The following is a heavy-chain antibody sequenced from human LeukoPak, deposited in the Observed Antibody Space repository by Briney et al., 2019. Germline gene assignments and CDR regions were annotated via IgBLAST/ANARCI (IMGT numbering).Heavy chain of an antibody. D-gene: IGHD1-26*01. Sequence: GRSLRLSCVASGFSVSNYAMSWVRQAPGKGLQLVSSISTGGGTTYHADSVKGRFTISRDNSKNTLYLQMNSLRAEDTAVYYCAKDYRGSFTDWGQGTLVTVSS. CDR3: AKDYRGSFTD. J-gene: IGHJ4*02. CDR1: GFSVSNYA. CDR2: ISTGGGTT. V-gene: IGHV3-23*01.